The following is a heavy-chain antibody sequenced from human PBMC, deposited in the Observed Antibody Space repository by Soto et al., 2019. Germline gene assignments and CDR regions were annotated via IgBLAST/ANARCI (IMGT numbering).Heavy chain of an antibody. V-gene: IGHV1-18*01. CDR2: ISAYNGNT. J-gene: IGHJ4*02. Sequence: GASVKVSCKASGYTFTSYGISWVRQAPGQGLEWMGWISAYNGNTNYAQKLQGRVTMTTDTSTSTAYMELRSLRSDDTAVYYCARDRPLTRGIAVAGDYFDYWGQGTLVTVSS. CDR3: ARDRPLTRGIAVAGDYFDY. CDR1: GYTFTSYG. D-gene: IGHD6-19*01.